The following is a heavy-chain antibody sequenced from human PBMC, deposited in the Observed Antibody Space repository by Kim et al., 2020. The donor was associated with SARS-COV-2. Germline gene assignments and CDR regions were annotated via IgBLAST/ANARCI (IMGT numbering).Heavy chain of an antibody. CDR1: GFTFSSYG. CDR2: IWYDGSNK. V-gene: IGHV3-33*01. D-gene: IGHD3-10*01. CDR3: ARDNLSPVVADALWIGY. J-gene: IGHJ4*02. Sequence: GGSLRLSCAASGFTFSSYGMHWVRQAPGKGLEWVAVIWYDGSNKYYADSVKGRFTISRDNSKNTLYLQMNSLRAEDTAVYYCARDNLSPVVADALWIGYWGQGTLVTVSS.